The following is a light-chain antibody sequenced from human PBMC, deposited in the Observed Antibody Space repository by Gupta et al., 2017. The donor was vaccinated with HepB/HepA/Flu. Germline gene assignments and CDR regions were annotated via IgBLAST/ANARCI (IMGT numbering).Light chain of an antibody. Sequence: EIVLTQSPATLSLSPGERATLSCRASQSVRSYLAWYQQKPGQAPRLLIYDASNRDTGIPARFSGSGYGKDLTLTISSREQEDFAVYYCQQRSNWPPHTFGQGTKLEIK. CDR1: QSVRSY. V-gene: IGKV3-11*01. CDR2: DAS. CDR3: QQRSNWPPHT. J-gene: IGKJ2*01.